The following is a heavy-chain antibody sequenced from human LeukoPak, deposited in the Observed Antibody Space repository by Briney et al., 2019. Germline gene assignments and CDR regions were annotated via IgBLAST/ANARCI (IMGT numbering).Heavy chain of an antibody. Sequence: ASVKVSCKASGYTFTSYYMHWVRQAPGQGLEWMGIINPSGGSTSYAQKFQGGVTMTRDTSTSTVYMELSSLRSEDTAVYYCARDHGSGSYPEGFDYWGQGTLVTVSS. CDR3: ARDHGSGSYPEGFDY. J-gene: IGHJ4*02. D-gene: IGHD3-10*01. CDR2: INPSGGST. CDR1: GYTFTSYY. V-gene: IGHV1-46*01.